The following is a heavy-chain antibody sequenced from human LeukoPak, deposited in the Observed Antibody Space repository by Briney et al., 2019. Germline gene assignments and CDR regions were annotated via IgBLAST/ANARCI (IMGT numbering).Heavy chain of an antibody. CDR3: ARDRCSSTSCYGGYFDD. CDR1: GGSISSGGYS. J-gene: IGHJ4*02. CDR2: IYHSGST. V-gene: IGHV4-30-2*01. D-gene: IGHD2-2*01. Sequence: SETLSLTCAVSGGSISSGGYSWSWIRQPPGKGLGWIGYIYHSGSTYYNPSLKGRVTIYVDRSKNQFSLKLGAVTAADTAVYYCARDRCSSTSCYGGYFDDWGQGTLVTVSS.